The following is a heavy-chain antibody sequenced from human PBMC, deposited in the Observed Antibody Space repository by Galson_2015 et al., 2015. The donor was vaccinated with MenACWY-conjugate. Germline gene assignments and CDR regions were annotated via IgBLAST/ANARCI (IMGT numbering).Heavy chain of an antibody. V-gene: IGHV6-1*01. J-gene: IGHJ6*03. CDR3: ARVEMLASRRDYYYYYMDV. CDR1: GDSVSSNSAA. Sequence: CAISGDSVSSNSAAWNWIRQTPSRGLEWLGRAYYRSKWYNDYAVSVKSRITINPDTSKNQFSLQLNSVTPEDTAVYYCARVEMLASRRDYYYYYMDVWGKGTTVTVSS. D-gene: IGHD2-8*01. CDR2: AYYRSKWYN.